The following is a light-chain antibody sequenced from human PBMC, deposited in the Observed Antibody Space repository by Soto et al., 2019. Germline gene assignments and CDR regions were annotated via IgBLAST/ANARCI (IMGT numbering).Light chain of an antibody. Sequence: EIVMTQSPLSLPVTPGEPASISCRSSQSLLQSNGNNQLGWVLQKPGQSQQLLTYLGSSRASGVPDRFSGSGSGRDFTLKISRVEPEDVVVYYCMQVLQTPPTLGGGTKVEIK. CDR2: LGS. J-gene: IGKJ4*01. CDR3: MQVLQTPPT. V-gene: IGKV2-28*01. CDR1: QSLLQSNGNNQ.